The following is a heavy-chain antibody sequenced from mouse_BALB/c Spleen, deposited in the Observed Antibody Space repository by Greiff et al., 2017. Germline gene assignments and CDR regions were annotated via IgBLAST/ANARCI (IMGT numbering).Heavy chain of an antibody. Sequence: QVQLQQSGAELMKPGASVKISCKASGYTFTSYYMYWVKQRPGQGLEWIGGINPSNGGTNFNEKFKSKATLTVDKSSSTAYMQLSSLTSEDSAVYYCTIMIYYAMDYWGQGTSVTVSS. V-gene: IGHV1S16*01. CDR2: INPSNGGT. D-gene: IGHD2-3*01. J-gene: IGHJ4*01. CDR1: GYTFTSYY. CDR3: TIMIYYAMDY.